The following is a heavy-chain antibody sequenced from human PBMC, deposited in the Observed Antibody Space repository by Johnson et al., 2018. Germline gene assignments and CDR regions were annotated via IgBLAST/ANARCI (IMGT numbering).Heavy chain of an antibody. D-gene: IGHD2-2*01. V-gene: IGHV3-30*18. J-gene: IGHJ6*02. CDR2: ISYDGSNK. Sequence: QVQLVQSGGGVVQPGRSLRLSCAASGFTFSSYGMHWVRQAPGKGLEWVAVISYDGSNKYYADSVKGRFTISRDNSKNTLYLQMNSLRAEDTAVCYCAKEVRYCCSTRCSCYDYGMDVWGQGTTVTVSS. CDR3: AKEVRYCCSTRCSCYDYGMDV. CDR1: GFTFSSYG.